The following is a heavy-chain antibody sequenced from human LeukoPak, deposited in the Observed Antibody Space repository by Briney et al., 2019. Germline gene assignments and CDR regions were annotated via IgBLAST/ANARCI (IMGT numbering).Heavy chain of an antibody. J-gene: IGHJ3*02. Sequence: GGSLRLSCAASGFTFDDYAMHWVRQAPGKGLEWVSLISGDGGSTYYADSVRGRFTISRDNSENSLYLQMNSLRTEDTALYYCAKLNQGAFDIWGQGTMVTVSS. V-gene: IGHV3-43*02. CDR2: ISGDGGST. CDR3: AKLNQGAFDI. CDR1: GFTFDDYA.